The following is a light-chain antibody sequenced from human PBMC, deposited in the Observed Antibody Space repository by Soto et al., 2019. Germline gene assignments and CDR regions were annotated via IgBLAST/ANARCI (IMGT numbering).Light chain of an antibody. CDR1: QNIDNY. Sequence: DIQMTQSPSSLSASLGDRVTITCGASQNIDNYLNWYQHKPGKAPKLLIYATSTLQSGVPARFSGSGSGTEFTLTISTLQAEDFATYFCQESYSTPAVSFGGGTKVDIK. CDR3: QESYSTPAVS. V-gene: IGKV1-39*01. CDR2: ATS. J-gene: IGKJ4*01.